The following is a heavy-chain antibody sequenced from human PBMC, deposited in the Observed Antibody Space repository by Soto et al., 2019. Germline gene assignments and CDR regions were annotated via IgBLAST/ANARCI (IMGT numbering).Heavy chain of an antibody. V-gene: IGHV3-23*01. J-gene: IGHJ3*02. CDR1: GFTFSSYA. Sequence: GGSLRLSCAASGFTFSSYAMSWVRQAPGKGLEWVSAISGSGGSTYYADSVKGRFTISRDNSKNTLYLQMNSLRAEDTAVYYCANHYDILTGYSTPADAFDIWGQGTMVTVSS. CDR3: ANHYDILTGYSTPADAFDI. CDR2: ISGSGGST. D-gene: IGHD3-9*01.